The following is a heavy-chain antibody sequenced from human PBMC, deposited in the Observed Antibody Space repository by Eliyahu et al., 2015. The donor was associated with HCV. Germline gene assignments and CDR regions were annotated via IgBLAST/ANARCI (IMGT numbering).Heavy chain of an antibody. V-gene: IGHV3-30-3*01. D-gene: IGHD4-17*01. CDR1: GFTFXSXA. CDR3: ARDSGPHYGDYVPEMAKFTNWFDP. J-gene: IGHJ5*02. Sequence: QVQLVESGGGVVQPGRSLRLSCAAXGFTFXSXAMXWVRXAPGKGLGWVAVIXYDGSNKYYADSVKSRFTISRDNSKNTLYLQMNSLRAEDTAVYYCARDSGPHYGDYVPEMAKFTNWFDPWGQGTLVTVSS. CDR2: IXYDGSNK.